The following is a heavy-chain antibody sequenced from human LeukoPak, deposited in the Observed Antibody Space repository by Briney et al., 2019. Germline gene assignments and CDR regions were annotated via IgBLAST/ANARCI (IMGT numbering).Heavy chain of an antibody. CDR1: GFTFSDYA. J-gene: IGHJ4*02. D-gene: IGHD3-16*01. CDR2: ISSYGGRT. V-gene: IGHV3-64*01. CDR3: AKVGQPWSIWDYFDD. Sequence: HPGGSLRLSCAASGFTFSDYAMHWVRQAPGKGLEYVSTISSYGGRTYYANSLKGRFTISRDNSKNTLYLQMNSLRAGDTAVYYCAKVGQPWSIWDYFDDWGQGTLVTVSS.